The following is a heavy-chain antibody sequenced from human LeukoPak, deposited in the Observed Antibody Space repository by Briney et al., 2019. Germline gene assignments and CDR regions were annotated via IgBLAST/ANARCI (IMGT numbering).Heavy chain of an antibody. CDR1: RFTFSDYW. V-gene: IGHV3-23*01. CDR2: LSGSGADT. J-gene: IGHJ4*02. D-gene: IGHD2-2*01. Sequence: GGSLRLSCAASRFTFSDYWMNWVRQAPGKGLEWVSSLSGSGADTYYADSVKGRFTISRDNAKNTAYLQMNSLRAEDTAVYYCAKDPYGTRYFDYWGQGTLVTAS. CDR3: AKDPYGTRYFDY.